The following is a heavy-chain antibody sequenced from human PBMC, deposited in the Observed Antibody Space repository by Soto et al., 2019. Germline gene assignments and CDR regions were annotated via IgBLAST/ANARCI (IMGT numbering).Heavy chain of an antibody. D-gene: IGHD2-2*01. CDR2: INPSGGST. J-gene: IGHJ5*02. V-gene: IGHV1-46*01. CDR3: ARVVPGAEAWFGP. CDR1: GYRFTTYQ. Sequence: ASVKVSCKASGYRFTTYQMHWVRQAPGQGLEWMGTINPSGGSTSYAQRFQGRVTMTRDTSTTTAYMELRSLRSDDTAVYYCARVVPGAEAWFGPWGQGTLVTVSS.